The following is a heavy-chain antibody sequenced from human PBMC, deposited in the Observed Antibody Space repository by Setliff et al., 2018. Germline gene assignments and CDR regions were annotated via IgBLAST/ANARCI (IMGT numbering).Heavy chain of an antibody. D-gene: IGHD3-22*01. CDR2: ISSSSSCI. J-gene: IGHJ4*02. Sequence: GGSLRLSCAASGFTFSSYSMNWVRQAPGKGLEWVSSISSSSSCIYYADSVKGRFTISRDNAKNSLYLQMNSLRAEDTAVYYCASPYDSSGYYPFPFDYWGQGTLVTVPS. V-gene: IGHV3-21*01. CDR3: ASPYDSSGYYPFPFDY. CDR1: GFTFSSYS.